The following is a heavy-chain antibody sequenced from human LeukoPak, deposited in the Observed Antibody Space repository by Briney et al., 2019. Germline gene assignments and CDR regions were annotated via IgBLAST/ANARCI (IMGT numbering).Heavy chain of an antibody. J-gene: IGHJ4*02. D-gene: IGHD6-19*01. CDR3: AREGSSGWYPLKYFDY. CDR1: GGSISSYH. V-gene: IGHV4-59*12. Sequence: PSETLSLTCTVSGGSISSYHWGWIRQPPGKGLEWIGTIYHSGITYYNPSLKSRVIMSVDTSKNQFSLKVNSVTAADTAVYYCAREGSSGWYPLKYFDYWGQGTLVTVSS. CDR2: IYHSGIT.